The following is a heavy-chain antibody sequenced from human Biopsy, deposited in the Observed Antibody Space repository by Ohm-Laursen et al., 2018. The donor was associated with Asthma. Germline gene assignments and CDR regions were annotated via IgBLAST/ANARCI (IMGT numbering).Heavy chain of an antibody. CDR2: ISSSGSTI. J-gene: IGHJ4*02. CDR1: GFTFSDYY. V-gene: IGHV3-11*01. Sequence: SLRLSCAASGFTFSDYYMSWIRQAPGKGLEWVSYISSSGSTIYYADSVKGRFTISRDNAKNSLYLQMNSLRAEDTAVYHCAREGVNYYDSSGYLEYWGQGTLVTVSS. D-gene: IGHD3-22*01. CDR3: AREGVNYYDSSGYLEY.